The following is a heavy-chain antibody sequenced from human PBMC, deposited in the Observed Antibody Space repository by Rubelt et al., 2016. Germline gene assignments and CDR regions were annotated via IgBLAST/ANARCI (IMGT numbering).Heavy chain of an antibody. D-gene: IGHD3-22*01. J-gene: IGHJ4*02. CDR2: ISGNGRST. Sequence: KSQRGGLEWVSLISGNGRSTYYADSVKGRFTISRDNSKNTLYLQMNSLRAEDTAVYYCARGREIVVIVTLWSPPGKNYFHYWGQGTLVTVSS. CDR3: ARGREIVVIVTLWSPPGKNYFHY. V-gene: IGHV3-23*01.